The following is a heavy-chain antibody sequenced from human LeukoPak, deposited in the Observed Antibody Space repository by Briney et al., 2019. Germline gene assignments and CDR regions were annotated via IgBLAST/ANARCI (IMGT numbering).Heavy chain of an antibody. Sequence: GGSLRLSCGASGFTFSNYWMSWVRQAPGEGLEWVANIRPDGNEKYYVDSVTGRFTMSRDNAKNSLDLQMNSLRAEDTAVYYCARVPPPLGSGLLDYWGRGTLVTVSS. CDR3: ARVPPPLGSGLLDY. CDR2: IRPDGNEK. J-gene: IGHJ4*02. D-gene: IGHD3-10*01. CDR1: GFTFSNYW. V-gene: IGHV3-7*01.